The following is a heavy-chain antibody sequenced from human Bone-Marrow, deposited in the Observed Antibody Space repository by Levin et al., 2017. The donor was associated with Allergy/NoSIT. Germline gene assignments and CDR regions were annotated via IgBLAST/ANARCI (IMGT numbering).Heavy chain of an antibody. D-gene: IGHD3-22*01. CDR3: AREVVSITMIVVVPYWYFDR. CDR1: GFTFSSYW. J-gene: IGHJ2*01. Sequence: GGSLRLSCAASGFTFSSYWMSWVRQAPGKGLEWVANIKQDGSEKYYVDSVKGRFTISRDNAKNSLYLQMNSLRAEDTAVYYCAREVVSITMIVVVPYWYFDRWGRGTLVTVSS. V-gene: IGHV3-7*01. CDR2: IKQDGSEK.